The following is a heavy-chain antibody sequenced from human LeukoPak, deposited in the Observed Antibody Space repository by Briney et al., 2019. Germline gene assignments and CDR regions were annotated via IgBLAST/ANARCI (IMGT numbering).Heavy chain of an antibody. Sequence: ASVKVSCKASGYTFTSYYMHWVRQAPGQGLEWMGIINPSGGSTSYAQKFQGRVTMTRDTSTSTVYMELSSLRSEDTAVYYCASVDPSDYYGSGSLYYYGMDVWGQGTTVTVSS. CDR3: ASVDPSDYYGSGSLYYYGMDV. D-gene: IGHD3-10*01. CDR2: INPSGGST. CDR1: GYTFTSYY. J-gene: IGHJ6*02. V-gene: IGHV1-46*01.